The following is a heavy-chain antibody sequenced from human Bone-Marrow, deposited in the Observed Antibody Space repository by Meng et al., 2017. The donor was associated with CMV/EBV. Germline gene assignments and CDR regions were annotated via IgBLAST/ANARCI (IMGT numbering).Heavy chain of an antibody. CDR2: IIPIFGTA. CDR1: GGTFSSYT. CDR3: ARGSYDSSGYYSGGPYYYGMAV. J-gene: IGHJ6*02. D-gene: IGHD3-22*01. Sequence: SVKVSCKASGGTFSSYTISWVRQAPGQGLEWMGGIIPIFGTANYAQKFQGRVTITTDESTSTAYMELNSLRAGDTAVYYCARGSYDSSGYYSGGPYYYGMAVWGQGTTVTVYS. V-gene: IGHV1-69*05.